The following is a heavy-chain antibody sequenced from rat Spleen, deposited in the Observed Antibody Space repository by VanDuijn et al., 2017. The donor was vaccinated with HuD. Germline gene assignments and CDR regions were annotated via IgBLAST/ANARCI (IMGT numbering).Heavy chain of an antibody. CDR1: GFSFSDYT. CDR2: IIYDGTRT. J-gene: IGHJ2*01. D-gene: IGHD1-11*01. Sequence: EVQLVESGGGLVQPGGSLKLSCAASGFSFSDYTIAWVRQAPKKGLVWVATIIYDGTRTFYRDSVKGRFTIPRDIAKSALYRQMDSLGSEDTATYYCARRHYGYTDYFDYWGQGVMVTVSS. CDR3: ARRHYGYTDYFDY. V-gene: IGHV5S10*01.